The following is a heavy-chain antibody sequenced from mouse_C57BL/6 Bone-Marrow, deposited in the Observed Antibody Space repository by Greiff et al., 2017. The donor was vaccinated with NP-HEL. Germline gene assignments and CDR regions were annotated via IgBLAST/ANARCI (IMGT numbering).Heavy chain of an antibody. D-gene: IGHD2-10*02. Sequence: EVMLVESGGGLVQPGGSLKLSCAASGFTFSDYYMYWVRQTPEKRLEWVAYISNGGGSTYYPDTVKGRFTISRDNAKNTLYLQMSRLKSEDTAMYYCARPYGNYLFAYWGQGTLVTVSA. J-gene: IGHJ3*01. V-gene: IGHV5-12*01. CDR2: ISNGGGST. CDR1: GFTFSDYY. CDR3: ARPYGNYLFAY.